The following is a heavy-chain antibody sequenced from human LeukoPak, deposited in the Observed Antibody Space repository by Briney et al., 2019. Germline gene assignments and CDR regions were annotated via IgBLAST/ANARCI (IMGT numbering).Heavy chain of an antibody. CDR3: ARGSGSSWYFYFDY. D-gene: IGHD6-13*01. Sequence: GGSLRLSCSASRFTFDDHGMSWVRQAPGKGLELVSGIKWDGGRTGYADSVKGRFTISRDNAKNSGYLQMNSLRAEDTALYYCARGSGSSWYFYFDYWGQGTLVTVSS. CDR1: RFTFDDHG. V-gene: IGHV3-20*04. J-gene: IGHJ4*02. CDR2: IKWDGGRT.